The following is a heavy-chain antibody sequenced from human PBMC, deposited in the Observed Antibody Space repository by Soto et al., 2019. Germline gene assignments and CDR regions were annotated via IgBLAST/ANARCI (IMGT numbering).Heavy chain of an antibody. J-gene: IGHJ4*02. CDR1: GDSVSSSHW. Sequence: QVQLQESGPRLVKPSETLSLTCAVSGDSVSSSHWWCWVRQPPGKGLEWIGEIYPSGNTNYNPSLKGRVTVSVDKSKNQFALKVTSVTAADTAVYYCARVMGVAAGGPLDYWCQGTLVTVSS. D-gene: IGHD6-13*01. CDR2: IYPSGNT. V-gene: IGHV4-4*02. CDR3: ARVMGVAAGGPLDY.